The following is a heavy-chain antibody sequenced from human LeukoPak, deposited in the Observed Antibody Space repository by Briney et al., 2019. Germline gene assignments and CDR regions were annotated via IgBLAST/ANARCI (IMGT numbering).Heavy chain of an antibody. CDR2: ISGRGVST. J-gene: IGHJ4*02. CDR1: GFTFSTYA. D-gene: IGHD1-20*01. CDR3: AKAASGNWNDVSDY. Sequence: GGSLRLSCAASGFTFSTYAMSWVRQAPGKGLEWVSAISGRGVSTSYADSVRGRFTISRDNSKDTLYLQMNSLRAEDTAVYYCAKAASGNWNDVSDYWGQGTLVTVSS. V-gene: IGHV3-23*01.